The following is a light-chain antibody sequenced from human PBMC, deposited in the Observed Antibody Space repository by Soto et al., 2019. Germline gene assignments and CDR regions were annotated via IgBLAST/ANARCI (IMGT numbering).Light chain of an antibody. Sequence: IQMTQSPSTLSASLGDRVTMTCRASQSLDRDYLAGYQQKPGKAPNLLIYKASTLESGVPSRFSGGGSGTAFPLTISSLQPDDFATYYCHQYDSYPRTFGQGTKVDLK. CDR1: QSLDRDY. CDR2: KAS. J-gene: IGKJ1*01. CDR3: HQYDSYPRT. V-gene: IGKV1-5*03.